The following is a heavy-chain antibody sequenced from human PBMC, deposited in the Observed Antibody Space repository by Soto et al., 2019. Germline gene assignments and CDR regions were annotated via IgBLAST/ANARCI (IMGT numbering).Heavy chain of an antibody. J-gene: IGHJ5*02. CDR2: INPNSGGT. CDR3: ARDRSILTGYPQRLGCFDP. CDR1: GYTFTGYY. Sequence: QVPLVQSGAEVKKPGASVKVSCKASGYTFTGYYMHWVRQAPGQGLEWMGWINPNSGGTNYAQKFQGWVTMPRDTSISTAYRELSRLRSDDTAVYYCARDRSILTGYPQRLGCFDPWGQGPLVTVSS. V-gene: IGHV1-2*04. D-gene: IGHD3-9*01.